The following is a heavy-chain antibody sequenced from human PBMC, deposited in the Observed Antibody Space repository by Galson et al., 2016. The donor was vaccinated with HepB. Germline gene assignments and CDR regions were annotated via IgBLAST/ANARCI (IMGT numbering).Heavy chain of an antibody. CDR2: IKEDGSEK. CDR3: ATQGWSVDY. CDR1: GLTFSTYW. V-gene: IGHV3-7*03. Sequence: SLRLSCAASGLTFSTYWMTWVRQAPGKGLEWVANIKEDGSEKYYVDSVKGRFTISRDNAKNSLYLQMNSLRAEDTAVYFCATQGWSVDYWGQGTLVTVSS. D-gene: IGHD2-15*01. J-gene: IGHJ4*02.